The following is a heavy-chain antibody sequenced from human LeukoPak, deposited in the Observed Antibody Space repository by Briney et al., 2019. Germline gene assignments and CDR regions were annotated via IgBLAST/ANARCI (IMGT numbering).Heavy chain of an antibody. J-gene: IGHJ4*02. D-gene: IGHD1-26*01. Sequence: SSETLSLTCTVSGGSISTYCGSWIRQPPGKGLEWVVCVYDSGTANSGTTNYNPSLENRLRFQVDTSRNQLYLTLTSLTAADTAVCLCASMGGTEYYWGPGALVTVSS. V-gene: IGHV4-59*01. CDR2: VYDSGTANSGTT. CDR3: ASMGGTEYY. CDR1: GGSISTYC.